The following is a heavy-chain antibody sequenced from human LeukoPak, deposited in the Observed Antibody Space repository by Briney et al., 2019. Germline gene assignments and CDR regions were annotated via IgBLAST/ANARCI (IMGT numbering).Heavy chain of an antibody. CDR3: AREESRSWYSGY. Sequence: PGRSLRLSCAASGFTFSNYGMHWVRQAPGKGLEWVAVIWHDGSNKYYADSVKGRFTISRDNSKNTLYLEMNSLRAEDTAIYYCAREESRSWYSGYWGQGTLVTVSS. CDR2: IWHDGSNK. D-gene: IGHD6-13*01. V-gene: IGHV3-33*01. CDR1: GFTFSNYG. J-gene: IGHJ4*02.